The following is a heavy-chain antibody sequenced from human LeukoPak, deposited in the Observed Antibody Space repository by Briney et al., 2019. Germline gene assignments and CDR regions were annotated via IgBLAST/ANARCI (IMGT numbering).Heavy chain of an antibody. CDR3: AKGALYDSSGYFDY. D-gene: IGHD3-22*01. J-gene: IGHJ4*02. Sequence: PGGSLRLSCAASGFTFSDYYMSWIRQAPGKGLEWVSYISGGGTTIYYADSVKGRFTISRDNAKNSLYLQMNSLRTEDTALYYCAKGALYDSSGYFDYWGQGSLVTVSS. CDR2: ISGGGTTI. CDR1: GFTFSDYY. V-gene: IGHV3-11*01.